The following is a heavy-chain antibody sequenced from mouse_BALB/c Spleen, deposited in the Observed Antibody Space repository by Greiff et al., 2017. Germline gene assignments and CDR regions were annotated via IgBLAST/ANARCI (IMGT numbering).Heavy chain of an antibody. CDR1: GYTFTSYW. CDR3: ASLEY. V-gene: IGHV1-69*02. Sequence: QVQLQQPGAELVKPGASVKLSCKASGYTFTSYWMHWVKQRPGQGLEWIGEIDPSDSYTNYNQKFKGKATLTVDKSSSTAYMQLSSLTSEDSAVYYCASLEYWGQGTSVTVSS. J-gene: IGHJ4*01. CDR2: IDPSDSYT.